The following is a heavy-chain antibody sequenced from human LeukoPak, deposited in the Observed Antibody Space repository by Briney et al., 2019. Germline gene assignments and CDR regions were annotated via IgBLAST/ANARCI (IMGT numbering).Heavy chain of an antibody. D-gene: IGHD4-23*01. CDR3: ARTGVTGGYGY. CDR1: GGSFSGYY. Sequence: PSETLSLTCAGYGGSFSGYYWNWIRQPPGKGLEWIGEINHSGSTNYNPSLKSRVTISVDTSKNQFSLKLSSVTAADTAVYYCARTGVTGGYGYWGQGTLVTVSS. J-gene: IGHJ4*02. V-gene: IGHV4-34*01. CDR2: INHSGST.